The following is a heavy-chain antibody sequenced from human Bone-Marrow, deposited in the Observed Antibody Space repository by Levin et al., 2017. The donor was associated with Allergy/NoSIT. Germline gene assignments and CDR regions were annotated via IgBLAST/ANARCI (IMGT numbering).Heavy chain of an antibody. CDR2: ISYDGSNK. Sequence: GESLKISCAASGFTFSSYGMHWVRQAPGKGLEWVAVISYDGSNKYYADSVKGRFTISRDNSKNTLYLQMNSLRAEDTAVYYCAKGFGGSSWHRLPKINDRNYYYYYGMDVWGQGTTVTVSS. CDR3: AKGFGGSSWHRLPKINDRNYYYYYGMDV. J-gene: IGHJ6*02. CDR1: GFTFSSYG. V-gene: IGHV3-30*18. D-gene: IGHD6-13*01.